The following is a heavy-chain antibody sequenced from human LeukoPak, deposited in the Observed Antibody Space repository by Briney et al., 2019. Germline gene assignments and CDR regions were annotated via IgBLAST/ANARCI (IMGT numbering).Heavy chain of an antibody. J-gene: IGHJ4*02. V-gene: IGHV1-69*05. CDR1: GGTFSSYA. Sequence: SVKVSCKASGGTFSSYAISWVRQAPGQGLEWMGGVIPIFGTANYAQKFQGRVTITTDESTSTAYMELSSLRSEDTAVYYCARSANWGRGYYFDYWSQGTLVTVSS. CDR2: VIPIFGTA. CDR3: ARSANWGRGYYFDY. D-gene: IGHD7-27*01.